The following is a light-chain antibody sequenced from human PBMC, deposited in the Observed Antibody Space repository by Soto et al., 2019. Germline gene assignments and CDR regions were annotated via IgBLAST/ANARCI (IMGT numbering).Light chain of an antibody. V-gene: IGKV4-1*01. J-gene: IGKJ4*01. Sequence: DIVMTQSPDSLAVYLGERATINCKSSQSVLLTSTNKNYLAWYQQKPGQPPKVLISWVSTRESGVPDRFSGSGSGTDFTLTITSLQAEGVAVYYCQQYYTTLTFGGGTKVEIK. CDR3: QQYYTTLT. CDR1: QSVLLTSTNKNY. CDR2: WVS.